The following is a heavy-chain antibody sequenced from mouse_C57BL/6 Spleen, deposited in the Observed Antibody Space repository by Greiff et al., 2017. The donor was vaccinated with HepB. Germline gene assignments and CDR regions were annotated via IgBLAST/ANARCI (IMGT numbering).Heavy chain of an antibody. CDR3: ARFYGIYAWFVY. V-gene: IGHV7-3*01. D-gene: IGHD2-1*01. CDR2: IRNKANGYTT. J-gene: IGHJ3*01. Sequence: EVQRVESGGGLVQPGGSLSLSCAASGFTFTDYYMSWVRQPPGKALEWLGFIRNKANGYTTEYSASVKGRFTISRDNSQSILYLQMNALRAEDSATYNCARFYGIYAWFVYWGEGTLGTVSA. CDR1: GFTFTDYY.